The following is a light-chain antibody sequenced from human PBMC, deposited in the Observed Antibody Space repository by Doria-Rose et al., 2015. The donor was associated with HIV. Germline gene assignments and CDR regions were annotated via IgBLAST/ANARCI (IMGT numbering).Light chain of an antibody. J-gene: IGLJ1*01. V-gene: IGLV3-21*02. CDR3: QVWDSSSDHPGV. CDR1: NIGSKS. Sequence: QTARITCGGNNIGSKSVHWYQHKPGQAPVLVVSDDSDRPSGIPERFSGSNSGNTATLTISRVEAGDEADYYCQVWDSSSDHPGVFGTGTKVTVL. CDR2: DDS.